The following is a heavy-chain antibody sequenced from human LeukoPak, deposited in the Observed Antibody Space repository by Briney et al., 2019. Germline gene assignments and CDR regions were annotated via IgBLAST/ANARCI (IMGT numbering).Heavy chain of an antibody. V-gene: IGHV3-48*03. CDR1: GFTFSSYE. CDR2: INSSGSTR. Sequence: GGSLRLSCAASGFTFSSYEMNWVRQAPGKGLEWVSYINSSGSTRYFADSVKGRFTISRDNAKNSLYLQMNSLRAEDTAVYYCARVQTTGTTLDYWGQGPLVPVSS. J-gene: IGHJ4*02. CDR3: ARVQTTGTTLDY. D-gene: IGHD4-17*01.